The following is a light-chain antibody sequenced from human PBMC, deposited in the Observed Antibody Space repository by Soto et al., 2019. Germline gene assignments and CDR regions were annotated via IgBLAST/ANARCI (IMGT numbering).Light chain of an antibody. CDR3: QQRQYWPPIT. J-gene: IGKJ5*01. CDR2: DTS. CDR1: QNVSSN. Sequence: EIVMTQSPDTLYVSPGDTATLSCRSSQNVSSNLSWYQQKPGQAPRLLIYDTSNRATGVPARFSGSGSGTDFTLTISSLEPEDCAIYYCQQRQYWPPITFGQGTRLEIK. V-gene: IGKV3-11*01.